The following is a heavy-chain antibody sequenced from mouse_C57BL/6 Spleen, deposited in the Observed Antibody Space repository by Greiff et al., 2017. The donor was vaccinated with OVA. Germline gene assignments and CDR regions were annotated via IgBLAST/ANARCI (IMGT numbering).Heavy chain of an antibody. CDR3: ARIYYYGSSYVEYAMDY. D-gene: IGHD1-1*01. CDR1: GFTFSDYG. Sequence: EVKLMESGGGLVKPGGSLKLSCAASGFTFSDYGMHWVRQAPEKGLEWVAYISSGSSTIYYADTVKGRFTISRDNAKHTLFLQITSLRSEDTAMYYCARIYYYGSSYVEYAMDYWGQGTSVTVSS. CDR2: ISSGSSTI. V-gene: IGHV5-17*01. J-gene: IGHJ4*01.